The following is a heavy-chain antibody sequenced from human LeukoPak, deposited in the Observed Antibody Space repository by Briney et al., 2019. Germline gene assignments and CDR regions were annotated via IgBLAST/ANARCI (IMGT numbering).Heavy chain of an antibody. D-gene: IGHD6-19*01. V-gene: IGHV1-8*01. J-gene: IGHJ4*02. CDR3: ARGGIAVAGTPVDY. Sequence: ASVKVSCKASGYTFTSYDINWVRQATGQGLEWMGWMNPNSGNTGYAQKFQGRVTMTRNTSISTAYMELSSLRSEDTAVYYCARGGIAVAGTPVDYWGQGTLVTVSS. CDR1: GYTFTSYD. CDR2: MNPNSGNT.